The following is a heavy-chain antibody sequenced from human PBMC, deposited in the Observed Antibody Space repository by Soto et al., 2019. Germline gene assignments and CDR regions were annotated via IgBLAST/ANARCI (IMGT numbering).Heavy chain of an antibody. CDR3: ARDASRYLPYGMDV. Sequence: SETLSLTCTVSGGSISSGDYYWSWIRQPPGKGLEWIGYIYYSGSTYYNPSLKSRVTISVDTSKNQFSLKLSSVTAADTAVYYCARDASRYLPYGMDVWGQGTTVTVSS. CDR1: GGSISSGDYY. J-gene: IGHJ6*02. V-gene: IGHV4-30-4*01. CDR2: IYYSGST. D-gene: IGHD3-9*01.